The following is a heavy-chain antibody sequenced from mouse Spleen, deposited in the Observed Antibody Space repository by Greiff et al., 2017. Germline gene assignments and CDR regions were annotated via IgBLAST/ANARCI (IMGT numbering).Heavy chain of an antibody. CDR1: GFTFSSYA. CDR2: ISSGGGNT. V-gene: IGHV5-9*04. D-gene: IGHD2-4*01. CDR3: AIYYDSWFAY. J-gene: IGHJ3*01. Sequence: EVKLVESGGGLVKLGGSLKLSCAASGFTFSSYAMSWVRQTPEKRLEWVATISSGGGNTYYPDSVKGRFTISRDNAKNTLYLQMSSLKSEDTAMYYCAIYYDSWFAYWGQGTLVTVSA.